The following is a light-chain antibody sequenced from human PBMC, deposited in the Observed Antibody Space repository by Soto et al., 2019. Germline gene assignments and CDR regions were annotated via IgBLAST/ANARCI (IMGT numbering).Light chain of an antibody. J-gene: IGKJ4*01. V-gene: IGKV3-11*01. CDR2: DAS. CDR1: QSVSSY. CDR3: QQRSNWPPRLT. Sequence: EIVLTQSPATLSLSPGERATLSCRASQSVSSYLAWYQQKPGQAPRLLIYDASNRATGIPARVSGSGSGTDFTLTISSLEPEDFAVYYCQQRSNWPPRLTFGGGTKVDIK.